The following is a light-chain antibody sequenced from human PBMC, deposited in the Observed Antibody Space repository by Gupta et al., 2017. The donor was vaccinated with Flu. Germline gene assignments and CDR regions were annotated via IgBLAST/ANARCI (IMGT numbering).Light chain of an antibody. CDR3: QQYYSHPVT. Sequence: DVQMSQSPSSLSASAGDRVTITGQASQGVTDYLTWYQQKPGEAPRLLIYDSSKLETGVPSRFSGSGXGTXFTFVIXSLQREDFATYSCQQYYSHPVTFGXGTQVEIK. CDR2: DSS. V-gene: IGKV1-33*01. J-gene: IGKJ1*01. CDR1: QGVTDY.